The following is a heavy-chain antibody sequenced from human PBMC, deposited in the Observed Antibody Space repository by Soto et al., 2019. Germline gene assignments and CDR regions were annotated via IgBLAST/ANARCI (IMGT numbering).Heavy chain of an antibody. CDR1: GFDFSGSE. CDR2: ITGSGGVM. CDR3: AKVAPFILGSPF. D-gene: IGHD2-21*01. Sequence: EVKLVESGGALVQPGGSLRLSCTASGFDFSGSEMNWFRQAPGKGLEWVAYITGSGGVMFHADSVKGRFSISRDNAKNSLFLEMSDLTADDTGVDYCAKVAPFILGSPFWGQGTLVTVSS. V-gene: IGHV3-48*03. J-gene: IGHJ4*02.